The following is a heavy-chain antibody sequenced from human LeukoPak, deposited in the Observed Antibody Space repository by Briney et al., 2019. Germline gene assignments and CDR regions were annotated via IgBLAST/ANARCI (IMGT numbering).Heavy chain of an antibody. CDR3: TRGGRLHPQSPY. J-gene: IGHJ4*02. CDR1: GFSMSVYW. V-gene: IGHV3-7*01. Sequence: PGGSLRLSCEASGFSMSVYWMSWVRQAPGKGLEWVDNIKQDGSDIYYVDSVKGRFIISRDNAKNSLYLQMSSLRAEDTAVYDCTRGGRLHPQSPYWGQGTLVTVSS. D-gene: IGHD3-16*01. CDR2: IKQDGSDI.